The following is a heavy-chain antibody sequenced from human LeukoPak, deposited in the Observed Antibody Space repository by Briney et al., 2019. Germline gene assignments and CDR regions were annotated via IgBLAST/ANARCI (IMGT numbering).Heavy chain of an antibody. V-gene: IGHV3-15*01. D-gene: IGHD1-26*01. J-gene: IGHJ4*02. Sequence: GGSLRLSCAASGFTFSDAWMSWVRQAPGKGLEWVGRIKSKTDGGTTDYAAPVKGRFTISRDDSKNTLYLQMNSLKTEDTAVSYCTTGGGSFSIFDYWGQGTLVTVSS. CDR2: IKSKTDGGTT. CDR3: TTGGGSFSIFDY. CDR1: GFTFSDAW.